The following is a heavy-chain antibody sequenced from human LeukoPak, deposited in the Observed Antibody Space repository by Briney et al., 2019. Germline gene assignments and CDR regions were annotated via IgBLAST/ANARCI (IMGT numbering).Heavy chain of an antibody. V-gene: IGHV3-7*04. CDR1: GFPFSSYW. CDR3: ARLYCSGASCYANLDY. Sequence: GGSLRLSCAAPGFPFSSYWMSWVRQAPGKGLEWVANIKQDGSQKYYVDSVRGRFTISRDNAENSLYLQMNSLTAEDTAVYYCARLYCSGASCYANLDYWGQGTLVAVSS. D-gene: IGHD2-15*01. J-gene: IGHJ4*02. CDR2: IKQDGSQK.